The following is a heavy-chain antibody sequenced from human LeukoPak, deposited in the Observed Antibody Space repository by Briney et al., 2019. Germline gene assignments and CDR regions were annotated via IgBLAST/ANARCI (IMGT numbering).Heavy chain of an antibody. J-gene: IGHJ3*01. CDR3: ARAPLTGYHSMV. CDR1: GYTFTSYG. D-gene: IGHD3-9*01. CDR2: INAGNGNT. V-gene: IGHV1-3*01. Sequence: GASVKVSCKASGYTFTSYGISWVRQAPGQGLEWMGWINAGNGNTKYSQKFQGRVTITRDTSASTAYMELSSLRSEDTAVYYCARAPLTGYHSMVWGQGTMVTVSS.